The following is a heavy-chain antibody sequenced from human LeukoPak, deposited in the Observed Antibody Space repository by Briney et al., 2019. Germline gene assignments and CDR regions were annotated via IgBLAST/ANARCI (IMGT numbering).Heavy chain of an antibody. CDR1: GYSISSGYY. Sequence: SETLSLTCTVYGYSISSGYYWGWIRQPPGKGLEWIGSIYHSGSTYYNPSLKSRVTISVDTSKNQFSLKLSSVTAADTAVYYCASGPGYSSSWVDAFDIWGQGTMVTVSS. J-gene: IGHJ3*02. CDR2: IYHSGST. D-gene: IGHD6-13*01. CDR3: ASGPGYSSSWVDAFDI. V-gene: IGHV4-38-2*02.